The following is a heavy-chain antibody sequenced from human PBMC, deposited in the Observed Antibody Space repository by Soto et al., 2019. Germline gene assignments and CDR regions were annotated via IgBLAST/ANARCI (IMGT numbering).Heavy chain of an antibody. D-gene: IGHD3-22*01. J-gene: IGHJ2*01. CDR3: ARNYYDSSCYSRYWYFDL. CDR2: IYHSGST. V-gene: IGHV4-30-2*01. Sequence: QLQLQESGPGLVKPSQTLSLTCAVSGGSISSGGYSWSWSLQPPGKGLAWIGYIYHSGSTYYNPSLKSLVTISVDMSKNQFSLKLRSVTAADTAVYYWARNYYDSSCYSRYWYFDLWGRGTLVTVSS. CDR1: GGSISSGGYS.